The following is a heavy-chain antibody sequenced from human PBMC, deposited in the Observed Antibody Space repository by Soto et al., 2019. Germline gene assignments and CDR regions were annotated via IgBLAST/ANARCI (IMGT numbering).Heavy chain of an antibody. CDR2: MNPNSGNT. D-gene: IGHD3-3*01. V-gene: IGHV1-8*01. CDR3: LRGLELRFLEWLPYYYYMDV. CDR1: GYTFTSYD. J-gene: IGHJ6*03. Sequence: ASVKVSCKASGYTFTSYDINWVRQATGQGLEWMGWMNPNSGNTGYAQKFKGRVTMTRNTSISTAYMELSSLRSEDTAVYYCLRGLELRFLEWLPYYYYMDVCGKGTTVTVSS.